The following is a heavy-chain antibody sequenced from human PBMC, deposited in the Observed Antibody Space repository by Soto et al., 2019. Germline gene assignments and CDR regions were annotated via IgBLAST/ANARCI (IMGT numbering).Heavy chain of an antibody. D-gene: IGHD3-9*01. CDR2: INAGNGNT. V-gene: IGHV1-3*01. J-gene: IGHJ6*02. CDR1: GYTFTSYA. CDR3: ASGASPDTYDILTGYYFPYYGMDV. Sequence: ASVKVSCKASGYTFTSYAMHWVRQAPGQRLEWMGWINAGNGNTKYSQKFQGRVTITRDTSASTAYMELSSLRSEDTAVYYCASGASPDTYDILTGYYFPYYGMDVWGQGTTVTVSS.